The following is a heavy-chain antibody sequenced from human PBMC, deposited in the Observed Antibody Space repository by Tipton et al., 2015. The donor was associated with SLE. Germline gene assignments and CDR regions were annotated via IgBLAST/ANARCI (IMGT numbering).Heavy chain of an antibody. Sequence: TLSLTCTVSGGSITNYYWSWLRKPAGKGLERIGRIYNNAITNYNPSLKSRLTISIDTSKKNISLEVTSVTATDTAMYYCARGFDPWGQGTLVTVSS. CDR3: ARGFDP. V-gene: IGHV4-4*07. CDR1: GGSITNYY. CDR2: IYNNAIT. J-gene: IGHJ5*02.